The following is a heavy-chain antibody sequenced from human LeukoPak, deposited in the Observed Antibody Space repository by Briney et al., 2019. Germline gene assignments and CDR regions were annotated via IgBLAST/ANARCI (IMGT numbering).Heavy chain of an antibody. D-gene: IGHD4-23*01. V-gene: IGHV4-34*01. CDR2: INHSGST. CDR3: ARGGKILDY. J-gene: IGHJ4*02. CDR1: GGSFSGHY. Sequence: SETLSLTCAVYGGSFSGHYWSWIRQPPGKGLEWIGEINHSGSTNYNPSLKSRVTISVDTSKNQFSLKLSSVTAADTAVYYCARGGKILDYWGQGTLVTVSS.